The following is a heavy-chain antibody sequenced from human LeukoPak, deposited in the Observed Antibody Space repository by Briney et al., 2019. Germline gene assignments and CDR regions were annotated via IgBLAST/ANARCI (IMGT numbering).Heavy chain of an antibody. CDR1: GFTFSSYA. D-gene: IGHD3-22*01. Sequence: GGSLRLSCAASGFTFSSYAMSWVRQAPGKGLEWVSAISGSGDSTYYADSVKGRFTISRDNSKNTLYLQMNSLRAEDKAVYYCAKDGGRYYYDSSGYYLDYWGQGTLVTVSS. CDR2: ISGSGDST. V-gene: IGHV3-23*01. J-gene: IGHJ4*02. CDR3: AKDGGRYYYDSSGYYLDY.